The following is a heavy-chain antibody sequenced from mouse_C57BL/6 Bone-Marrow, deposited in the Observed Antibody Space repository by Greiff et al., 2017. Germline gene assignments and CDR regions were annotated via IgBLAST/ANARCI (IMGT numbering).Heavy chain of an antibody. V-gene: IGHV5-4*01. CDR1: GFTFSSYA. CDR3: ARDPYYSNYEGFAY. J-gene: IGHJ3*01. D-gene: IGHD2-5*01. CDR2: ISDGGSYT. Sequence: EVKVVQSGGGLVKPGGSLKLSCAASGFTFSSYAMSWVRQTPEKRLAWVATISDGGSYTYYPDNVKGRFTISRDNTKANLYLQMSHLKSEDTAMYYCARDPYYSNYEGFAYGGQGTLVTVSA.